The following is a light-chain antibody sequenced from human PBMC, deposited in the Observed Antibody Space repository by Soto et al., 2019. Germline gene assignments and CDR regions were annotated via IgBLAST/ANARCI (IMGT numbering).Light chain of an antibody. CDR1: QSVSSN. Sequence: EIVMTQSPVTLSVSPRERATLSCRASQSVSSNLAWYQQKPGQAPRLLIYGASTRATGIPARFSGSGSGTEFTRTISSLQSDYYAVYYCQQYNNFHLTVGGGPKVDIK. V-gene: IGKV3D-15*01. CDR2: GAS. J-gene: IGKJ4*01. CDR3: QQYNNFHLT.